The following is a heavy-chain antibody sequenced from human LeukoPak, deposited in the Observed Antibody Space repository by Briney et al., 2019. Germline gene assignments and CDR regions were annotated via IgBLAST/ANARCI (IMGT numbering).Heavy chain of an antibody. D-gene: IGHD1/OR15-1a*01. J-gene: IGHJ4*02. CDR2: ISSSGSTI. CDR3: ARQARKTTPLDY. V-gene: IGHV3-11*01. Sequence: GGSLRLSCVASGFTFSDYYMSWIRQAPGKGLEWVSYISSSGSTIYYADSVKGRFTISRDNAKNSLYLQMNSLRAEDTAVYYCARQARKTTPLDYWGQGTLVTVSS. CDR1: GFTFSDYY.